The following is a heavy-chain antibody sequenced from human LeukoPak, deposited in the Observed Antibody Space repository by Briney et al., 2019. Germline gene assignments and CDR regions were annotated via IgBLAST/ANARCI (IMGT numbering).Heavy chain of an antibody. V-gene: IGHV3-74*01. CDR1: GFTFSSYW. D-gene: IGHD3-10*01. J-gene: IGHJ4*02. CDR2: INSDGSST. CDR3: AKGLRITMVRSLDY. Sequence: GGSLRLSCAASGFTFSSYWMHWVRQAPGKGLVWASRINSDGSSTSYADSVKGRFTISRDNAKNTLYLQMNSLRAEDTAVYYCAKGLRITMVRSLDYWGQGTLVTVSS.